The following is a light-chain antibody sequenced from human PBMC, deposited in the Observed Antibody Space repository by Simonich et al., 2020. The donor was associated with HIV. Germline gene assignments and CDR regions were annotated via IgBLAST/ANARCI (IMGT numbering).Light chain of an antibody. V-gene: IGKV3-15*01. CDR2: GAS. J-gene: IGKJ1*01. Sequence: EIVMTQSPDTLSVSPGKKPTLSCRARQSVGINLAWYKQKPGQAPRLRIYGASARATVIPARFSGSGSGTEFTLTISTMQSEDFAVYYCQQCNNWPPTFGQGTKVEIK. CDR3: QQCNNWPPT. CDR1: QSVGIN.